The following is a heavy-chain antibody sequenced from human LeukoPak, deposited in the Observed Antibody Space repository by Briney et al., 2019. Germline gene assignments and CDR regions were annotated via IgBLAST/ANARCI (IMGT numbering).Heavy chain of an antibody. CDR1: GFTFSSYA. D-gene: IGHD5-12*01. CDR2: ISGRGGST. J-gene: IGHJ4*02. CDR3: TLSGYDGGFDY. Sequence: PGGSLRLSCAASGFTFSSYAMSWVRQAPGKGLEWVSAISGRGGSTYYADSVKGRFTISRDNSKNTLYLQMNSLRAEDTAVYYCTLSGYDGGFDYWGQGTLVTVSS. V-gene: IGHV3-23*01.